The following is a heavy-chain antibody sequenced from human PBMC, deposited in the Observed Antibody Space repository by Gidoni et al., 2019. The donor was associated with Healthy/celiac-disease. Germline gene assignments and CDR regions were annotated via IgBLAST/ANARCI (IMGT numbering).Heavy chain of an antibody. CDR1: GGSISSGGYY. V-gene: IGHV4-31*03. Sequence: QVQLQESGPGLVKPSQTLSLTCPISGGSISSGGYYWSWIRQHPGKGLEWIGYIYYSGSTYYNPSLKSRVTISVDTSKNQFSLKLSSVTAADTAVYYCARVYYDILTGLPDAFDIWGQGTMVTVSS. D-gene: IGHD3-9*01. CDR3: ARVYYDILTGLPDAFDI. J-gene: IGHJ3*02. CDR2: IYYSGST.